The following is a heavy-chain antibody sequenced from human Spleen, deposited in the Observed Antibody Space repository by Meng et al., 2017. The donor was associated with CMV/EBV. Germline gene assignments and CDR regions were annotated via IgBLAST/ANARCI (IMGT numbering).Heavy chain of an antibody. CDR3: ARDPGPYYPMGY. J-gene: IGHJ4*02. Sequence: ASVKVSCKASGYTFSSYGISWVRQAPGQGLEWMGWISGYSGNTNYAQNVQGRVTMTADTSTNTAYMELRSLRSDDTAVYYCARDPGPYYPMGYWGQGTLVTVSS. CDR2: ISGYSGNT. V-gene: IGHV1-18*01. CDR1: GYTFSSYG. D-gene: IGHD3-10*01.